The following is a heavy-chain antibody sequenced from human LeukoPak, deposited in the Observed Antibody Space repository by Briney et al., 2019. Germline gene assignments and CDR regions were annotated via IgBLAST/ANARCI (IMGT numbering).Heavy chain of an antibody. V-gene: IGHV3-30*04. CDR2: ISYDGSNK. CDR3: ARGTVWNDGLNYFDY. CDR1: GFTFSSYA. D-gene: IGHD1-1*01. Sequence: TGRSLRLSCAASGFTFSSYAMHWVRQAPGKGLEWVAVISYDGSNKYYADSVKGRFTISRDNSKNTLYLQMNSLRAEDTAVYYCARGTVWNDGLNYFDYWGQGTLVTVSS. J-gene: IGHJ4*02.